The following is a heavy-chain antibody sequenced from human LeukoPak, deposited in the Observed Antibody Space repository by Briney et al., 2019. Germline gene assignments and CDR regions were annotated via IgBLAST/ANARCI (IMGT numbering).Heavy chain of an antibody. CDR1: GGTFSSYA. D-gene: IGHD6-19*01. Sequence: GSSVKVSCKASGGTFSSYAISWVRQAPGQGLEWMGRIIPILGIANYAQKFQGRITITADKSTSTAYMELSSLRSEDTAVYYCARGDGVAGKAFDIWGQGTMVTVSS. V-gene: IGHV1-69*04. J-gene: IGHJ3*02. CDR3: ARGDGVAGKAFDI. CDR2: IIPILGIA.